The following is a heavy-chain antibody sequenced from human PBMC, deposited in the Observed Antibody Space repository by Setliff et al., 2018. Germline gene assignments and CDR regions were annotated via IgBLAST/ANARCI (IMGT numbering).Heavy chain of an antibody. V-gene: IGHV3-13*01. CDR1: GFTFSSYD. CDR2: IGTAGDT. CDR3: ARTCSGSGCYAGLES. D-gene: IGHD2-15*01. Sequence: PGVSLRLSCAASGFTFSSYDMHWVRQATGKGLEWVSAIGTAGDTYYPGSVKGRFTISRDNSKNTLYLQMNSLRPEDTAVYYCARTCSGSGCYAGLESWGQGTPVTVSS. J-gene: IGHJ4*02.